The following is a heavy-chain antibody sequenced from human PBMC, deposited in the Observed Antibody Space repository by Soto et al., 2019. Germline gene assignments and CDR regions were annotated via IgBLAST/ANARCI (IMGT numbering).Heavy chain of an antibody. D-gene: IGHD6-25*01. CDR2: ISSSGSRI. CDR1: GFSFNTYA. J-gene: IGHJ4*02. CDR3: ASDPGIAAAGMDY. Sequence: EVQLVESGGGLIQPGGSLRLSCAASGFSFNTYAMNWVRQAPGKGLEWMSYISSSGSRIYYADSVKGRFTLSRDNAKNSLYLQLKSLRADDTDVYYFASDPGIAAAGMDYWGQGTRVTVSS. V-gene: IGHV3-48*03.